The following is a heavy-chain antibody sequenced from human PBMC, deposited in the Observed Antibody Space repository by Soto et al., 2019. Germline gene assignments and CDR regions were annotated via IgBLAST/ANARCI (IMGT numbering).Heavy chain of an antibody. CDR3: AKDRGIAAAGNYFDY. Sequence: HRYAAAGFTIGDHAGRWIRQNTGKGLEWVSAISGSGGSTYYADSVKGRFTISRDNSKNTLYLQMNSLRAEDTAVYYCAKDRGIAAAGNYFDYWGQGTLVTVSS. J-gene: IGHJ4*02. D-gene: IGHD6-13*01. CDR1: GFTIGDHA. V-gene: IGHV3-23*01. CDR2: ISGSGGST.